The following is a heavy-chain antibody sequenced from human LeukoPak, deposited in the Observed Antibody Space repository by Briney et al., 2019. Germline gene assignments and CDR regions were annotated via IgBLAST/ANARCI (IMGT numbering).Heavy chain of an antibody. V-gene: IGHV5-51*01. D-gene: IGHD4-17*01. J-gene: IGHJ4*02. Sequence: RGESLKISCKGSGYIFTSYWIAWVRQMPGKGLEYMGLIYPGDSDTRYSPSFQGQVTISADKSISTAYLQWSSLKASDTAMYYCAKPADDYGDYVFWGQGTLVTVSS. CDR1: GYIFTSYW. CDR3: AKPADDYGDYVF. CDR2: IYPGDSDT.